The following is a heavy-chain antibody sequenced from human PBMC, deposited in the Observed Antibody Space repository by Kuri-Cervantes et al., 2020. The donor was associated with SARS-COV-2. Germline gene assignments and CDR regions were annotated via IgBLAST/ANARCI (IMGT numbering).Heavy chain of an antibody. CDR1: GGTFSSYS. D-gene: IGHD2-8*02. Sequence: VKVSCKASGGTFSSYSVNWVRQAPGQGLEWMGRIIPTFDTATYAQKFQGRVTFTADESSSTAYMEVNSLTSEDTAVYFCARSQGYCTANSCSWNWFDPWGQGTQVTVSS. V-gene: IGHV1-69*13. J-gene: IGHJ5*02. CDR3: ARSQGYCTANSCSWNWFDP. CDR2: IIPTFDTA.